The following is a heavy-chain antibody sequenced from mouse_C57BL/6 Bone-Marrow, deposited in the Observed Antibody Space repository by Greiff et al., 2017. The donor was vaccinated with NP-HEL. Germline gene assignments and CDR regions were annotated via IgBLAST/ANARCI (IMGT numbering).Heavy chain of an antibody. Sequence: VQLQQSGAELVMPGASVKLSCKASGYTFTSYWMHWVKQRPGQGLEWIGEIDPSDSYTNYNQKFKGKSTLTVDKSSSTAYMQLSSLTSEDSAVYYCARDDGYYFYWYFDVWGTGTTVTVSS. J-gene: IGHJ1*03. CDR3: ARDDGYYFYWYFDV. V-gene: IGHV1-69*01. CDR1: GYTFTSYW. D-gene: IGHD2-3*01. CDR2: IDPSDSYT.